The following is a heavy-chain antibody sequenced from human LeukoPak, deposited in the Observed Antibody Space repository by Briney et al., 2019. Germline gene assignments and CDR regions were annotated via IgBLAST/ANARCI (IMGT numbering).Heavy chain of an antibody. J-gene: IGHJ4*02. CDR3: AREAGDYVGVFDY. Sequence: SETLSLTCTVSGGSLSSYYWSWIRQPPGKGLEWIGYIFYSGSTNYNPSLKSRVTISVDASKNRFSLKLSSVTAADTAVYYCAREAGDYVGVFDYWGQGTLVTVSS. CDR1: GGSLSSYY. CDR2: IFYSGST. D-gene: IGHD4-17*01. V-gene: IGHV4-59*01.